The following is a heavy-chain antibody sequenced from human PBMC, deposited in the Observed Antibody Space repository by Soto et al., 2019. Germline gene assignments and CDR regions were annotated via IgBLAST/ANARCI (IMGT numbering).Heavy chain of an antibody. V-gene: IGHV4-34*01. CDR2: INHSGST. J-gene: IGHJ6*03. CDR1: GGSFSGYY. Sequence: SETLSLTCAVYGGSFSGYYWSWIRQPPGKGLEWIGEINHSGSTNYNPSLKSRVTISVDTSKNQFSLKLSSVTAADTAVYYCARGKDFWGRIYYYYMDVWGKGTTVTVSS. CDR3: ARGKDFWGRIYYYYMDV. D-gene: IGHD3-3*01.